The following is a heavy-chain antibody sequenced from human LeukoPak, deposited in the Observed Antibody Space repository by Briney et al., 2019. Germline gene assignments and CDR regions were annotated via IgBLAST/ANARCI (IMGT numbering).Heavy chain of an antibody. V-gene: IGHV3-48*01. CDR3: AREGAP. J-gene: IGHJ4*02. CDR1: GFTFTDYA. Sequence: GGSLRPSCAVSGFTFTDYAMNWFRQAPGKGLEWLSYISRSSDTIYYADSVKGRFTISRDNAKSSLFLQMNTLRAEDTAVYYCAREGAPWGQGTLVTVSS. CDR2: ISRSSDTI. D-gene: IGHD1-26*01.